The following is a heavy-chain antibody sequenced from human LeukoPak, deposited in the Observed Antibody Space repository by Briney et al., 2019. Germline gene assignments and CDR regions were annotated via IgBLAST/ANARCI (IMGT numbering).Heavy chain of an antibody. Sequence: GASVKVSCKASGYTFTGHGITWVRQAPGQGLEWMGGIIPIFGTANYAQKFQGRVTITADESTSTAYMELSSLRSEDTAVYYCARERARPGGYCSSTSCSLPFFDYWGQGTLVTVSS. J-gene: IGHJ4*02. V-gene: IGHV1-69*13. CDR2: IIPIFGTA. CDR1: GYTFTGHG. CDR3: ARERARPGGYCSSTSCSLPFFDY. D-gene: IGHD2-2*01.